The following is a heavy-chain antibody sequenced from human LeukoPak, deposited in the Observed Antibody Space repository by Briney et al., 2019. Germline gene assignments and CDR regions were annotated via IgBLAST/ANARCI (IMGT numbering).Heavy chain of an antibody. CDR3: ARAEAHGPGYGDAYYYYGMDV. CDR2: IIPIFGTA. D-gene: IGHD4-17*01. V-gene: IGHV1-69*13. J-gene: IGHJ6*02. Sequence: ASVKVSCKASGGTFSSYAISWVRQAPGQGLEWMGGIIPIFGTANYAQKFQGRVTITADESTSTAYMELSSLRSEDTAVYYCARAEAHGPGYGDAYYYYGMDVWGQGTTVTVSS. CDR1: GGTFSSYA.